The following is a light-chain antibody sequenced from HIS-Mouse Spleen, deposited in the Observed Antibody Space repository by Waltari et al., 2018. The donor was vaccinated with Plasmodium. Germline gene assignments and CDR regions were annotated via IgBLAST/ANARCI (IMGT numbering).Light chain of an antibody. V-gene: IGLV3-10*01. Sequence: SYELTQPPSVSVSPGQTARITCSGDALPKNYAYWYQQKQGQAPVLVIYEDSKRPSGIPERFSGSSSGTMATLTISGAQVEDEADYYCYSTDSSGNHRVFGGGTKLTVL. CDR1: ALPKNY. CDR2: EDS. J-gene: IGLJ3*02. CDR3: YSTDSSGNHRV.